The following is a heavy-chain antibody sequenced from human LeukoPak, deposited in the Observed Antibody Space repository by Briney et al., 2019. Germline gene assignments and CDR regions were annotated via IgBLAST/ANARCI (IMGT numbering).Heavy chain of an antibody. CDR1: GGSFSGSY. V-gene: IGHV4-34*01. D-gene: IGHD3-3*01. CDR3: ARGRSYYDFWSGNNWFDP. CDR2: INHSGTT. Sequence: SQTLSLTCAVYGGSFSGSYWGCIRQPPGKGLEWIGEINHSGTTTNNPSLKSRVTISVDTSKNQFSLKLSSVTAADTAVYYCARGRSYYDFWSGNNWFDPWGQGTLVTVSS. J-gene: IGHJ5*02.